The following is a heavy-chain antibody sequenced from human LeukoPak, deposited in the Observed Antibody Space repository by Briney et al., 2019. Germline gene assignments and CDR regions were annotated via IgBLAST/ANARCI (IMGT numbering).Heavy chain of an antibody. V-gene: IGHV1-2*02. D-gene: IGHD3-3*01. CDR2: IHPNNGGT. Sequence: ASVKVSCKTSGYTFTCYYMHWVRQAPGQGLVWMGWIHPNNGGTLYARSFQGRVTMTSDTSISTAYLELNSLISDDTAMYFCARGTQTIFGVIDYWGQGTLVTVSS. CDR3: ARGTQTIFGVIDY. J-gene: IGHJ4*02. CDR1: GYTFTCYY.